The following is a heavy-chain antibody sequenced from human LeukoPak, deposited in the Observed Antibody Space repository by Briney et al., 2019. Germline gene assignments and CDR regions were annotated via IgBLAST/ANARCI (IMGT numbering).Heavy chain of an antibody. J-gene: IGHJ6*02. Sequence: PSETLSLTCTVSGGSISSYYWSWIRQPPGKGLEWIGYIYYSGSTNYDPSLKSRVTISVDTSKNQFSLKLSSVTAADTAVYYCARTDCSSTSCYSDYYYYGMDVWGQGTTVTVSS. CDR3: ARTDCSSTSCYSDYYYYGMDV. CDR2: IYYSGST. CDR1: GGSISSYY. D-gene: IGHD2-2*01. V-gene: IGHV4-59*08.